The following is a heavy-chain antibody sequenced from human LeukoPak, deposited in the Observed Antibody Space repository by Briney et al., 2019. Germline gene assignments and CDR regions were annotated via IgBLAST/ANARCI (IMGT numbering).Heavy chain of an antibody. CDR1: GFTFSSYA. CDR3: ARVARGSIAAGSGWFDP. J-gene: IGHJ5*02. CDR2: ISASGGTT. D-gene: IGHD6-13*01. V-gene: IGHV3-23*01. Sequence: GESLRLSCAVSGFTFSSYAMSWVRQAPGKGLEWVSGISASGGTTYYADSVKGRFTISRDNSKNTLYLQMNSLRAEDTAVYYCARVARGSIAAGSGWFDPWGQGTLVTVSS.